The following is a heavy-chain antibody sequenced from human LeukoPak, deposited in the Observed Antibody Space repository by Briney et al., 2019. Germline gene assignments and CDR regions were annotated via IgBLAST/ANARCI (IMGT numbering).Heavy chain of an antibody. Sequence: GGSLRLSCAASGFTFSTYGMHWVRQAPGKGLEWVSDIWYNGNTYYADSVKGRFTIPRDNSKSTLYLQMNSLRAEDTAVYYCAREEGVDGTSGINNWGQGTLVIVSS. V-gene: IGHV3-33*01. D-gene: IGHD4-23*01. CDR1: GFTFSTYG. CDR2: IWYNGNT. J-gene: IGHJ4*02. CDR3: AREEGVDGTSGINN.